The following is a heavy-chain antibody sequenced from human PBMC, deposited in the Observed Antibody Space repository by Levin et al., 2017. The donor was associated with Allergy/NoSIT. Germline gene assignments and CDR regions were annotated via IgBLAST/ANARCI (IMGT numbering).Heavy chain of an antibody. D-gene: IGHD3-10*01. J-gene: IGHJ5*02. CDR3: AIDRDRGVPTFNWFDP. V-gene: IGHV3-33*01. CDR1: GFTFSGYG. Sequence: GGSLRLSCAASGFTFSGYGMHWVRQAPGKGLEWVAVIWYDGSNKYYADSVKGRFTISRDNSKNTLYLQMNSLRAEDTAMYYCAIDRDRGVPTFNWFDPWGQGTLVTVSS. CDR2: IWYDGSNK.